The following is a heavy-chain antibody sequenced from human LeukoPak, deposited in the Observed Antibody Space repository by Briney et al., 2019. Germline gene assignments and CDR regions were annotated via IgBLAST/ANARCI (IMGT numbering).Heavy chain of an antibody. D-gene: IGHD6-19*01. Sequence: GGSLRLSCAASGFTFSSYSVNWVRQAPGKGLEWVSSISSSSSYIYYADSVKGRFTISRDNAKNSLYLQMNSLRAEDTAVYYCARGAGSGWFDYWGQGTLVTVSS. J-gene: IGHJ4*02. CDR3: ARGAGSGWFDY. V-gene: IGHV3-21*01. CDR1: GFTFSSYS. CDR2: ISSSSSYI.